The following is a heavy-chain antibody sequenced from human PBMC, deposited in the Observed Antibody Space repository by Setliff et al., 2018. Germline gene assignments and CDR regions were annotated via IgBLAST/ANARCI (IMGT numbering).Heavy chain of an antibody. CDR2: ISTTGDTI. V-gene: IGHV3-11*01. J-gene: IGHJ4*02. CDR3: ARSTAAGIDY. D-gene: IGHD6-13*01. Sequence: GSLRLSCTASKFSFSSYYMAWIRQTPGKGLEWLSYISTTGDTISYADSVKGRFTISRDNAKNSLYLQMNSLRAEDTAFYYCARSTAAGIDYWGQGTLVTVSS. CDR1: KFSFSSYY.